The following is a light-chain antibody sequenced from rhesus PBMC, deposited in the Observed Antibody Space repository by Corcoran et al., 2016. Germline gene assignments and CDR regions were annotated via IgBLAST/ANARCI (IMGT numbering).Light chain of an antibody. CDR1: QGISSW. Sequence: DIQMTQSPSSLSASVGDTVTLTCQASQGISSWLAWYQQKPGKAPKLLIYKASSLQSGVPSRFRGNGSRTDFTLTISSLQPEDFATYYCLQYSSSPYSFGQGTKVEIK. CDR3: LQYSSSPYS. J-gene: IGKJ2*01. CDR2: KAS. V-gene: IGKV1-22*01.